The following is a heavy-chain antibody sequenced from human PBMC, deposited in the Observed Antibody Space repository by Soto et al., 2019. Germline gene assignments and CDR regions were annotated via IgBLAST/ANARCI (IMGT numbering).Heavy chain of an antibody. J-gene: IGHJ4*02. D-gene: IGHD3-10*01. V-gene: IGHV1-46*01. CDR3: ARWGRPPRVRGQLDY. CDR1: GYTFINYY. CDR2: INPSDATT. Sequence: QVQLVQSGAEVKKPGASVKVSCRASGYTFINYYMQWVRQPPGQGLEWMGIINPSDATTFYAQKFQGRVTVTRDTSTSTVSMELSSLRSEDTAVYYCARWGRPPRVRGQLDYWGQGTLVTVSS.